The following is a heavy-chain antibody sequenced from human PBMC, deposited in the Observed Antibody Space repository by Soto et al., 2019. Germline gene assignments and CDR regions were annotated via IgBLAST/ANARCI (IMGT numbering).Heavy chain of an antibody. V-gene: IGHV4-4*02. CDR1: GGSITHDRW. Sequence: QMQLQESGPGLVKPSGTLSLTRTVSGGSITHDRWWSWVRQSPGKGLEWIGEIYHSGGTNYNPSLKCRVTISVDKSKNQFSLNLNSVTAADTAVYYCAANGWYSIDYWGQGSLVTVSS. J-gene: IGHJ4*02. CDR3: AANGWYSIDY. D-gene: IGHD6-19*01. CDR2: IYHSGGT.